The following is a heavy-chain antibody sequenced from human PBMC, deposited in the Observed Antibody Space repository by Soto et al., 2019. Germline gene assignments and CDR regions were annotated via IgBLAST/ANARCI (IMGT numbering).Heavy chain of an antibody. Sequence: GGSLRLSCAASGFTFSSYEMNWVRQAPGKGLEWVSYISSSGSTIYYADSVKGRFTISRDNAKNSLYLQMNSLRAEDTAVYYCARGVPKHRWFGDTDDYWGQGTLVTV. J-gene: IGHJ4*02. CDR3: ARGVPKHRWFGDTDDY. CDR2: ISSSGSTI. CDR1: GFTFSSYE. V-gene: IGHV3-48*03. D-gene: IGHD3-10*01.